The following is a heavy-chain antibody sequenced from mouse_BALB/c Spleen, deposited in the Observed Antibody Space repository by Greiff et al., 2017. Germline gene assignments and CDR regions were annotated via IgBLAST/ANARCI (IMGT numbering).Heavy chain of an antibody. CDR2: ISSGGGST. V-gene: IGHV5-12-1*01. CDR3: ARQNYYGSSYAMDY. J-gene: IGHJ4*01. Sequence: EVHLVESGGGLVKPGGSLKLSCAASGFAFSSYDMSWVRQTPEKRLEWVAYISSGGGSTYYPDTVKGRFTISRDNAKNTLYLQMSSLKSEDTAMYYCARQNYYGSSYAMDYWGQGTSVTVSS. CDR1: GFAFSSYD. D-gene: IGHD1-1*01.